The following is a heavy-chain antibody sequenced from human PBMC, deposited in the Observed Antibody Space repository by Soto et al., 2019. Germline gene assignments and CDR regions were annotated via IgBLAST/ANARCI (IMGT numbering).Heavy chain of an antibody. CDR1: GGSISRSNW. V-gene: IGHV4-4*02. CDR3: GRQLSALGGWSPAYKWFDH. J-gene: IGHJ5*02. Sequence: PSETLSLTCAVSGGSISRSNWWSWVRQPPGKGLEWIGEIYHSGRTNYNPSLKSRVTISVDESKNQFSLQLRTETAADAVVYYCGRQLSALGGWSPAYKWFDHRGQRTLVTGSS. D-gene: IGHD3-10*01. CDR2: IYHSGRT.